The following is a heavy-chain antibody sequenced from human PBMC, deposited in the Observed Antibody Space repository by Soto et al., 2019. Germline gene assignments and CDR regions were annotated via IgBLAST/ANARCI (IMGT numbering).Heavy chain of an antibody. D-gene: IGHD2-15*01. V-gene: IGHV1-58*02. CDR2: IVVGSGNT. CDR3: AARSPRYCSGRSCYYAFAI. J-gene: IGHJ3*02. CDR1: GFTFTSSA. Sequence: ASVKVSCKASGFTFTSSAMQLVRQARGQRLEWIGWIVVGSGNTNYAQKFQERVTITRDMSTSTAYMELSSLRSEDTAVYYCAARSPRYCSGRSCYYAFAIWGQGTMVTVSS.